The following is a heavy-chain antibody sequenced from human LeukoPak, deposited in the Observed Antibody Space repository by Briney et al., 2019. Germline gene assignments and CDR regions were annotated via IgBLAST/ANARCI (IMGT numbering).Heavy chain of an antibody. CDR1: GASISSYY. D-gene: IGHD6-19*01. Sequence: SETLSLTCTVSGASISSYYWSWIRQPPGKGLEWIGYISYTGNSYYNPSLLSRVTISVDTSKNQFSLRLSSVTAADTAVYYCARHFSSGWSDSWGQGTLVTVSS. J-gene: IGHJ5*01. CDR3: ARHFSSGWSDS. CDR2: ISYTGNS. V-gene: IGHV4-59*01.